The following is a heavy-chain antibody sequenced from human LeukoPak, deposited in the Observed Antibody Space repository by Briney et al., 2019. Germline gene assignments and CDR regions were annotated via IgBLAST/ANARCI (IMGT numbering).Heavy chain of an antibody. J-gene: IGHJ6*03. CDR1: GFTFSTYN. Sequence: GGSLRLSCAASGFTFSTYNMNWVRQAPGKGLEWVSSITSSSSYIYYADSVKGRFTISRDNAKNSLYPQMNSLRAEDTAVYYCARDPYSGGYGDYYYYYMDLWGQGTTVTISS. CDR2: ITSSSSYI. V-gene: IGHV3-21*01. CDR3: ARDPYSGGYGDYYYYYMDL. D-gene: IGHD1-26*01.